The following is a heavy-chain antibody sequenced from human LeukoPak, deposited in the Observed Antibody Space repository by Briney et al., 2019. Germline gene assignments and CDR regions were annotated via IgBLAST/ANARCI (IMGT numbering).Heavy chain of an antibody. V-gene: IGHV3-48*03. Sequence: GGSLRLSCAASGFTFSSYEMNWVRQAPGKGLEWVSYISSSGSTIYYADSVKGRFTISRDNAKNSLCLQMNSLRAEDTAVYYCARRGPGIYSYGYLYWGQGTLVTVSS. J-gene: IGHJ4*02. CDR2: ISSSGSTI. CDR3: ARRGPGIYSYGYLY. D-gene: IGHD5-18*01. CDR1: GFTFSSYE.